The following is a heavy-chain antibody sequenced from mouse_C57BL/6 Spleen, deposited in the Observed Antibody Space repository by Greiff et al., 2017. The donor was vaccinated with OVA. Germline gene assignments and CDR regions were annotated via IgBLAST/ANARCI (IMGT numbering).Heavy chain of an antibody. D-gene: IGHD3-2*02. CDR3: ARYGDSSGYVEYFDY. V-gene: IGHV1-26*01. CDR1: GYTFTDYY. J-gene: IGHJ2*01. CDR2: INPNNGGT. Sequence: QLQQSGPELVKPGASVKISCKASGYTFTDYYMNWVKQSHGKSLEWIGDINPNNGGTSYNQKFKGKATLTVDKSSSTAYMELRSLTSEDSAVYYCARYGDSSGYVEYFDYWGQGTTLTVSS.